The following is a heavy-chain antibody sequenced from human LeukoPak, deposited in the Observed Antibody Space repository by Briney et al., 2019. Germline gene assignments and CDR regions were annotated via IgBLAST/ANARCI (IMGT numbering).Heavy chain of an antibody. V-gene: IGHV4-39*07. CDR2: IYHSGST. J-gene: IGHJ5*02. Sequence: TSETLSLTCTVSGGSISSSSYYWGWIRQPPGKGLEWIGSIYHSGSTYYNPSLKSRVTISVDTSKNQFSLKLSSVTAADTAVYYCARDLGIAAAGRFFHFDPWGQGTLVTVSS. D-gene: IGHD6-13*01. CDR1: GGSISSSSYY. CDR3: ARDLGIAAAGRFFHFDP.